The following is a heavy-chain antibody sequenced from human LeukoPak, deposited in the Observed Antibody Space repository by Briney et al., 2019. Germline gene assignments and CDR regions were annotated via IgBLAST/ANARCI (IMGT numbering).Heavy chain of an antibody. CDR2: IYYSGST. Sequence: KSSETLSLTCTVSGGSISSYYWSWIRQPPGGGLEWIGYIYYSGSTNYNPSLKRRVTISLDTSKSQFSLKLRSVTAADTAVYCARSGLDSRYYFGMDVWGQGTTVTVSS. D-gene: IGHD5-12*01. CDR3: ARSGLDSRYYFGMDV. CDR1: GGSISSYY. V-gene: IGHV4-59*01. J-gene: IGHJ6*02.